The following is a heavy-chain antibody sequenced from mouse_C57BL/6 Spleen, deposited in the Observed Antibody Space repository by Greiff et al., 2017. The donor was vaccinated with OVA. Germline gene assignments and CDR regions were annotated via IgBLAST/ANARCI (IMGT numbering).Heavy chain of an antibody. Sequence: EVQLQQSGPELVKPGASVKISCKASGYTFTDYYMNWVKQSHGKSLEWIGDINPNNGGTSYNQKFKGKATLTVDKSSSTAYMELRSLTSEDSAVYYCARSKRPYDGYPYYYAMDYWGQGTSVTVSS. D-gene: IGHD2-3*01. J-gene: IGHJ4*01. CDR3: ARSKRPYDGYPYYYAMDY. V-gene: IGHV1-26*01. CDR1: GYTFTDYY. CDR2: INPNNGGT.